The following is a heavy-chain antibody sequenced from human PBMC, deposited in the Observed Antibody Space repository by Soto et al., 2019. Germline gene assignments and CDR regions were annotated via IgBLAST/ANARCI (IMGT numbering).Heavy chain of an antibody. CDR3: ARCMTTVTTPYYYGMDV. CDR1: GGTFSSYA. V-gene: IGHV1-69*13. CDR2: IIPIFSTA. J-gene: IGHJ6*02. D-gene: IGHD4-4*01. Sequence: SVKVSCKASGGTFSSYAISWVRQAPGQGLEWMGGIIPIFSTANYAQKFQGRATITADESTSTAYMELSSLRSEDTAVYYCARCMTTVTTPYYYGMDVWGQGTTVTVSS.